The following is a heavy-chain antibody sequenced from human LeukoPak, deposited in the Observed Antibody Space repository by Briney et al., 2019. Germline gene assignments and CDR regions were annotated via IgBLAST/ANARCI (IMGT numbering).Heavy chain of an antibody. CDR3: AKGGIAVAGTSYCYYMDV. D-gene: IGHD6-19*01. V-gene: IGHV3-23*01. J-gene: IGHJ6*03. Sequence: PGGSLRLSCAASGFTFSSYGMSWVRQAPGKGLEWVSAISGSGAGTHYADSVEGRFTISRDNSKNTLYLQMNSLRAEDTAVYYCAKGGIAVAGTSYCYYMDVWGKGTTVTISS. CDR2: ISGSGAGT. CDR1: GFTFSSYG.